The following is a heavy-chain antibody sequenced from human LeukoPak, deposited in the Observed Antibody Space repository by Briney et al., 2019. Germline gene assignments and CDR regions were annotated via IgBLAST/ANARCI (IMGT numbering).Heavy chain of an antibody. J-gene: IGHJ6*03. V-gene: IGHV3-23*01. D-gene: IGHD6-19*01. CDR1: GFTFSSYA. CDR3: ARRSSGWYTYYYYYYMDV. Sequence: GGSLRLSCAASGFTFSSYAMSWVRQAPGKGLEWVSAISGSGGSTYYADSVKGRFTISRDNSKNTLYLQMNSLRAEDTAVYYCARRSSGWYTYYYYYYMDVWGKGTTVTISS. CDR2: ISGSGGST.